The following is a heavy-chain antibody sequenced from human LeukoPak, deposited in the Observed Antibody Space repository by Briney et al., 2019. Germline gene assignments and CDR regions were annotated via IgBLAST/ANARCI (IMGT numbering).Heavy chain of an antibody. D-gene: IGHD2-2*01. V-gene: IGHV3-21*01. CDR2: IDPSSTYI. Sequence: GGSLRLSCAASGFTFRSYSMNWVRQAPGKGLEWVSAIDPSSTYIYYADSVKGRFTISRDNAENSLYLQMNSLRVEDMAAYYCARAPTVLVGYCSSSSCQADYWGQGTLVTVSS. CDR1: GFTFRSYS. J-gene: IGHJ4*02. CDR3: ARAPTVLVGYCSSSSCQADY.